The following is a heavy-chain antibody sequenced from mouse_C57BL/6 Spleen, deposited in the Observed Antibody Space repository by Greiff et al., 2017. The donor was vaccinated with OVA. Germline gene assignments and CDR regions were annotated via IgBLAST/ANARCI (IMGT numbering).Heavy chain of an antibody. V-gene: IGHV14-4*01. D-gene: IGHD1-1*01. CDR2: IDPENGDT. CDR3: TTGITTVVANWYFDV. Sequence: EVQLQQSGAELVRPGASVKLSCTASGFNIKDDYMHWVKQRPEQGLEWIGWIDPENGDTEYASKFQGKATITADTSSNTAYLQLSSLTSEDTAVYYCTTGITTVVANWYFDVWGTGTTVTVSS. J-gene: IGHJ1*03. CDR1: GFNIKDDY.